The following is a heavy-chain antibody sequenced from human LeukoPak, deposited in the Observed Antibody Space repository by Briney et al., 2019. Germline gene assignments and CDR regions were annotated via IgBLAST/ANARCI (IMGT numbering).Heavy chain of an antibody. D-gene: IGHD2-15*01. J-gene: IGHJ4*02. CDR3: ARDQGWVDYFDY. CDR2: ISGSGGST. CDR1: GFTFNSYA. Sequence: GGSLRLSCAASGFTFNSYAMSWVRQAPGKGLEWVSAISGSGGSTYYADSVKGRFTISRDNSKNTLYLQMNSLRAEDTAVYYCARDQGWVDYFDYWGQGTLVTVSS. V-gene: IGHV3-23*01.